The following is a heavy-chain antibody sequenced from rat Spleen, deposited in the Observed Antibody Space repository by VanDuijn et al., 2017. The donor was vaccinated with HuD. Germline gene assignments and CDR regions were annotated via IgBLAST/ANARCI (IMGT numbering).Heavy chain of an antibody. CDR2: ITSGGSNT. CDR3: AKRDYDGYYPFAY. J-gene: IGHJ3*01. CDR1: GFTFNSFV. V-gene: IGHV5S13*01. D-gene: IGHD1-12*03. Sequence: EVQLVESGGGLVKPGRSLKLSCAASGFTFNSFVMAWVRQAPKKGLEWVASITSGGSNTYYPDSVKGRFTISRDNANDTLYLQMDSLRSEDTATYYCAKRDYDGYYPFAYWGQGTLVTVSS.